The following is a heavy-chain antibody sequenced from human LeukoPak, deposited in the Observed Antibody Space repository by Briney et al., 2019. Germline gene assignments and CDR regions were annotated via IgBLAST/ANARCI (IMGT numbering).Heavy chain of an antibody. J-gene: IGHJ6*03. Sequence: PGGSLRLSCAASGFTFSSYGMTWVRQAPGKGLEWVSYISSSSSTIYYADSVKGRFTISRDNAKNSLYLQLNSLRAEDTAVYYCARHVTNYDSSGYYVLGDYYYYMDVWGKGTTVTISS. CDR2: ISSSSSTI. CDR3: ARHVTNYDSSGYYVLGDYYYYMDV. D-gene: IGHD3-22*01. V-gene: IGHV3-48*01. CDR1: GFTFSSYG.